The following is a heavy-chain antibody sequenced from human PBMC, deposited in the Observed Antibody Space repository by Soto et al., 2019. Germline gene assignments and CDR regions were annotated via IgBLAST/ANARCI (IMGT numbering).Heavy chain of an antibody. CDR1: GYTFGNHW. V-gene: IGHV3-74*01. CDR2: MNSDGGII. J-gene: IGHJ4*02. CDR3: ATAEVDY. Sequence: GGSLRLSCAVAGYTFGNHWMPWVRQAPGKGLEWVSRMNSDGGIINYADSLKGRFTVSRDNARNALYRQMNSLRVEDTAVYYCATAEVDYWGPGTLVTVSS.